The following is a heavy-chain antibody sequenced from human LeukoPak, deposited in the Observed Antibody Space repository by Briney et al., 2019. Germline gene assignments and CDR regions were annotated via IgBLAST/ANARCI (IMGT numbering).Heavy chain of an antibody. V-gene: IGHV4-31*03. D-gene: IGHD3-22*01. Sequence: SQTLSLTCTVSGGSISSGGYYWSWIRQHPGKGLEWIGYIYYSGSTYYNPSLKSRVTISVDTSKNQFSLKLSSVTAADTAVYYCARDQASYYDSSGPYAFDIWGQGTMVTVSS. CDR3: ARDQASYYDSSGPYAFDI. J-gene: IGHJ3*02. CDR1: GGSISSGGYY. CDR2: IYYSGST.